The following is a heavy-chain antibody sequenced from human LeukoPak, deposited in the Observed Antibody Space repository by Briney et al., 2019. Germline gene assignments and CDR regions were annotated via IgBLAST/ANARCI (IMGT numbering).Heavy chain of an antibody. CDR2: IKTDASEK. J-gene: IGHJ1*01. CDR1: GFTFSSYG. D-gene: IGHD4-11*01. Sequence: GGSLRLSCAASGFTFSSYGMHWVRQAPGKGLEWVANIKTDASEKYYADSVKGRFTISRDNAKMSLYLQMNSLRVEDTAVYYCATYSTRNAREFQSWGQGTLVTVSS. CDR3: ATYSTRNAREFQS. V-gene: IGHV3-7*01.